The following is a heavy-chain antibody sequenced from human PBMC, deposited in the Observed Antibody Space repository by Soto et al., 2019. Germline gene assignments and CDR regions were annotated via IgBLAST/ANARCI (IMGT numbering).Heavy chain of an antibody. CDR2: INTHNGKT. D-gene: IGHD4-17*01. CDR3: ARLPTTVTTDEDV. Sequence: ASVKVSCKASGHSFTSHGITWVRQAPGQGLEWVGWINTHNGKTHYTQKFQGRVTMTTDTSTSTAYMELRSLRSDDTAVYYCARLPTTVTTDEDVWGQGTTVTVS. J-gene: IGHJ6*02. CDR1: GHSFTSHG. V-gene: IGHV1-18*04.